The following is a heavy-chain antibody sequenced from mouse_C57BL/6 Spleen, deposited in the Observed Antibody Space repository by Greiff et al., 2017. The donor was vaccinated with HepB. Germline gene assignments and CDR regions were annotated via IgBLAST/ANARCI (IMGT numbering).Heavy chain of an antibody. CDR1: GYTFTSYW. J-gene: IGHJ1*03. D-gene: IGHD1-1*01. Sequence: VQLQQPGAELVRPGSSVKLSCKASGYTFTSYWMHWVKQRPIQGLEWIGNIDPSDSETHYNQKFKDKATLTVDKSSSTAYMQLSSLTSEDSAVYYCASSYYGSRKGYFDVWGTGTTVTVSS. V-gene: IGHV1-52*01. CDR3: ASSYYGSRKGYFDV. CDR2: IDPSDSET.